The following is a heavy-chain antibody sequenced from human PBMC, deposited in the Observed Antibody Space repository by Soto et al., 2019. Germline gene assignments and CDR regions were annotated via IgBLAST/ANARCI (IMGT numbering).Heavy chain of an antibody. V-gene: IGHV4-4*02. J-gene: IGHJ3*02. CDR2: IYHSGST. CDR3: ARRGYGYGYGAFDI. Sequence: SETLSLTCAVSGGSISSSNWWSWVRQPPGKGLEWIGEIYHSGSTNYNPSLKSRVTISVDKSKNQFSLKLSSVTAADTAVYYCARRGYGYGYGAFDIWGQGTMVTVPS. D-gene: IGHD5-18*01. CDR1: GGSISSSNW.